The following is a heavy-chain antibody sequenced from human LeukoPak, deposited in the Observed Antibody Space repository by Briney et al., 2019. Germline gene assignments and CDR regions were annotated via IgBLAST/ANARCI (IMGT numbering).Heavy chain of an antibody. D-gene: IGHD6-6*01. CDR3: AGDSSLKQHSLFDI. Sequence: SVKVSCKASGGTFSSYAISWVRQAPGQGLEWMGGIIPIFGTANYAQKFQGRVTITTDESTSTAYMELSSLRSEDTAVYYCAGDSSLKQHSLFDIWGQGTMVTVSS. CDR1: GGTFSSYA. J-gene: IGHJ3*02. CDR2: IIPIFGTA. V-gene: IGHV1-69*05.